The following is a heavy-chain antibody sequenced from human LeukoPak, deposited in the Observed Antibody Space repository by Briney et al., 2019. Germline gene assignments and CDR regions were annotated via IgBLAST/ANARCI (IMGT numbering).Heavy chain of an antibody. Sequence: GGSLRLSCAASGFIVSSDYMTWVRQAPGKGLEWVSVIYNTGGTYYADSVKGRFTISRDNSKNTLYLHMNSLRAEDTAVYYCARRAGEYSHPYDYWGQGTLVTVSS. J-gene: IGHJ4*02. V-gene: IGHV3-66*04. CDR3: ARRAGEYSHPYDY. D-gene: IGHD4-17*01. CDR2: IYNTGGT. CDR1: GFIVSSDY.